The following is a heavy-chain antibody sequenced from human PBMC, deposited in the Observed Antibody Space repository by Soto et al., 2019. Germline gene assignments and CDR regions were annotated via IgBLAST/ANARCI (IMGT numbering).Heavy chain of an antibody. Sequence: QVQLQQWGAGLLKPSETLSLTCAVYGGSFSGYYWSWIRQTPGKGLEWIGEIHDSGSTNNNPSLQSRLTLLVDVPKNQFSVKLSSVTAEDTAVYYCARGLLLWFGELSRRGGYYYYLDAWGKGTTVTVS. CDR2: IHDSGST. CDR3: ARGLLLWFGELSRRGGYYYYLDA. V-gene: IGHV4-34*01. CDR1: GGSFSGYY. J-gene: IGHJ6*03. D-gene: IGHD3-10*01.